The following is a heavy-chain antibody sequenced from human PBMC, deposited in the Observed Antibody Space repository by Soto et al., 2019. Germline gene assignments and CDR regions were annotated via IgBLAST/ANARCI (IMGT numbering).Heavy chain of an antibody. CDR2: INHSGST. Sequence: QVRLQQWGGGLLKPSETLPLTCAVYGGSFSDYYWSWVRQPPGKGLEWIGEINHSGSTNYNPSLKSRVTISVDTSKNQFSLKLNSVTAADTAVYYCAREVPSRYFDLWGRGTPVTVSS. CDR3: AREVPSRYFDL. J-gene: IGHJ2*01. D-gene: IGHD3-10*01. V-gene: IGHV4-34*01. CDR1: GGSFSDYY.